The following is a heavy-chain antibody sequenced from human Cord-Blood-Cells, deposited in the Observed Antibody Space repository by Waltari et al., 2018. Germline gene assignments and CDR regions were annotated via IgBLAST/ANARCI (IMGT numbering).Heavy chain of an antibody. D-gene: IGHD6-13*01. Sequence: QVQLVQSGAEVKKPGASVKVSCTVSGYTLTELSTHWGGRAPGKGLEWMGGFEPEDGETIYAQKFQGRVTMTENTSTDTAYMELSSLRSEDTAVYYCATSPGIAAAGTNYWGQGTLVTVSS. J-gene: IGHJ4*02. CDR3: ATSPGIAAAGTNY. CDR2: FEPEDGET. V-gene: IGHV1-24*01. CDR1: GYTLTELS.